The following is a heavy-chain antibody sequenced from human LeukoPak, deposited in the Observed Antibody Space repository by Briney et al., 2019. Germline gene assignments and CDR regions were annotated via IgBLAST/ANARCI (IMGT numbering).Heavy chain of an antibody. Sequence: PGGSLRLSCAASGFTFGSYAMHWVRQAPGKGLEWVSGISWNSGSICYADSVKGRFTISRDNAKNSLYLQMNSLRAEDTAVYYCAKHGQQLLRDNYYYYRDVWVKGTTDTVSS. V-gene: IGHV3-9*01. CDR1: GFTFGSYA. D-gene: IGHD6-19*01. J-gene: IGHJ6*03. CDR2: ISWNSGSI. CDR3: AKHGQQLLRDNYYYYRDV.